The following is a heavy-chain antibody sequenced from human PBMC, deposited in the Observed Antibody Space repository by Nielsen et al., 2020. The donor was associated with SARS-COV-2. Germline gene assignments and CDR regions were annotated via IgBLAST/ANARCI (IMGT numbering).Heavy chain of an antibody. J-gene: IGHJ6*02. Sequence: GGSLRLSCVGFGFTFSSYGIHWVRQAPGKGLEWVAVISLDGSENHYVDSVKGRFTISRDNSRNSVYLQMNSLRAEDTAVYYCARDGWGYSGYDFYYYGMDVWGQGTTVTVSS. CDR1: GFTFSSYG. CDR2: ISLDGSEN. CDR3: ARDGWGYSGYDFYYYGMDV. V-gene: IGHV3-30*03. D-gene: IGHD5-12*01.